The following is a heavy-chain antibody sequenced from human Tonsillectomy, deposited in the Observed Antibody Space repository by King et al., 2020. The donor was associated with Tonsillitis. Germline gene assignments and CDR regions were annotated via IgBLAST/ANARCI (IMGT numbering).Heavy chain of an antibody. V-gene: IGHV1-2*02. J-gene: IGHJ4*02. CDR2: ISPDSGGT. CDR3: ANLDF. Sequence: VQLVESGAEVKKPGASVKVSCKASGYNFTGYYMHWVRQAPGQGLEWMGWISPDSGGTRYAQKFQGRVTMTRDTTISTAFMDLSRLTSDDTAMYYCANLDFWGQGTLVTVSS. CDR1: GYNFTGYY.